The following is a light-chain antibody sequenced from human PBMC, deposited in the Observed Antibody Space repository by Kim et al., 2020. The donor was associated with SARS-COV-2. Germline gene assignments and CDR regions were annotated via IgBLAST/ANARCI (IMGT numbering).Light chain of an antibody. V-gene: IGLV3-1*01. CDR2: LGY. Sequence: SYELTQPPSVSVAPGQTASITCSGDALGDKYACWYQQKPGQSPVLVIYLGYKRPSGIPERFSGSNSGNTATLTISGTQAMDEADYFCQAWDSSTVVFGGGTQLTVL. CDR1: ALGDKY. J-gene: IGLJ2*01. CDR3: QAWDSSTVV.